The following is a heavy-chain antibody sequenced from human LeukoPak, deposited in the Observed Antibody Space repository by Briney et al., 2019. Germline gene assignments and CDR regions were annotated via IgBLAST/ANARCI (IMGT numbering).Heavy chain of an antibody. V-gene: IGHV4-38-2*02. CDR3: ARDLGYSGFDWAP. Sequence: PSETLSLTCTVSGYSISSGYYWGWIRQPPGKRLEWVGSIHSSGNTYYNPTLKSRVTISVDTPKNQFSLNLTSVTAADAAVYYCARDLGYSGFDWAPWGQGTLVTVSS. CDR1: GYSISSGYY. CDR2: IHSSGNT. J-gene: IGHJ5*02. D-gene: IGHD5-12*01.